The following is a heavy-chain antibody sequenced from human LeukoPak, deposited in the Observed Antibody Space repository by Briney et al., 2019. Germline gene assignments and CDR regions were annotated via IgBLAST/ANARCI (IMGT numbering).Heavy chain of an antibody. V-gene: IGHV4-59*01. Sequence: SETLSLTSTVSGGSISSYYWSWIRQPPGKGLEWIGYIYYSGSTNYNPSLKSRVTISVDTSKNQFSLKLSSVTAADTAVYYCARAPAYCSSTSCYAGGIDYWGQGTLVTVSS. CDR3: ARAPAYCSSTSCYAGGIDY. J-gene: IGHJ4*02. D-gene: IGHD2-2*01. CDR2: IYYSGST. CDR1: GGSISSYY.